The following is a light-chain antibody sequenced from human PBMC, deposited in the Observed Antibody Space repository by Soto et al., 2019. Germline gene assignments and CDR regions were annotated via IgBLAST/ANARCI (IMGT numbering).Light chain of an antibody. Sequence: QSALTQPASVSGSPGQSVTISCTGTSSDVGGYNYVSWYQQHPGKAPKLMIYDVSNRPSGVANRFSGSKSGNTASLTISGGLQAEDEADYCSSSSAGSYIYVFGAGTKVTVL. V-gene: IGLV2-11*01. CDR1: SSDVGGYNY. CDR2: DVS. J-gene: IGLJ1*01. CDR3: SSSAGSYIYV.